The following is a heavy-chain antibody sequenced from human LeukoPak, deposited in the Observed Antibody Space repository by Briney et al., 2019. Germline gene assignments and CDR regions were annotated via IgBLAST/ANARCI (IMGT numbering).Heavy chain of an antibody. J-gene: IGHJ4*02. Sequence: GGSLRLSCAASGLTVSSNYMSWVRQAPGKGLEWVSVIYTGGSTYYADSVKGRFTISRDNSKNTLYLQVNSLRAEDTAVYYCASDIAAAGQIDYWGQGTLVTVSS. CDR2: IYTGGST. CDR1: GLTVSSNY. CDR3: ASDIAAAGQIDY. V-gene: IGHV3-53*05. D-gene: IGHD6-13*01.